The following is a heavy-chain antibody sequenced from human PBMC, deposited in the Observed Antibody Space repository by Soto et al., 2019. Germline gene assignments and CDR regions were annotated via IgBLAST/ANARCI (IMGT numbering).Heavy chain of an antibody. V-gene: IGHV1-69*08. CDR2: IIPILGIA. CDR3: ARDSRQLWQPQGDY. D-gene: IGHD5-18*01. Sequence: QVQLVQSGAEVKKPGSSVKVSCKASGGTFSSYTISWVRQAPGQGLEWMGRIIPILGIANYAQKFQGRVTSTADKSTSTAYMELSSLRSEDTAVYYCARDSRQLWQPQGDYWGQGTLVTVSS. CDR1: GGTFSSYT. J-gene: IGHJ4*02.